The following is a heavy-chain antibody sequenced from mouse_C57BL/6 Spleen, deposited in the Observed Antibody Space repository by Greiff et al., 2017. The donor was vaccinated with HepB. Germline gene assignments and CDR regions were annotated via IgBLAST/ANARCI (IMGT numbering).Heavy chain of an antibody. CDR1: GYTFTSYW. J-gene: IGHJ2*01. D-gene: IGHD1-1*01. V-gene: IGHV1-72*01. CDR2: IDPNSGGT. CDR3: ARHPIYYYGSSYVDYFDY. Sequence: QVQLQQSGAELVKPGASVKLSCKASGYTFTSYWMHWVKQRPGRGLEWIGRIDPNSGGTKYNEKFKSKATLTVDKPSSTAYMQLSSLTSEDSAVYYCARHPIYYYGSSYVDYFDYWGQGTTLTVSS.